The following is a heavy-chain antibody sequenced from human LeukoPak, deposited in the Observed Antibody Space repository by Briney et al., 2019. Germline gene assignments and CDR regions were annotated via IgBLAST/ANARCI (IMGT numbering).Heavy chain of an antibody. D-gene: IGHD6-13*01. CDR1: GGSISSYY. CDR2: IYYSGST. Sequence: PSETLSLTCTVSGGSISSYYWSWIRQPPGKGLEWIGYIYYSGSTNYSPSLKSRVTISVDTSKNQFSLKLSSVTAADTAVYYCARAHGIAAAGRSYYYYYGMDVWGQGTTVTVSS. V-gene: IGHV4-59*01. J-gene: IGHJ6*02. CDR3: ARAHGIAAAGRSYYYYYGMDV.